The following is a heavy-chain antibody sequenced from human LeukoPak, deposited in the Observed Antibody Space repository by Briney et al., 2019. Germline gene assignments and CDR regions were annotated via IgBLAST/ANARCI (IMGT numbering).Heavy chain of an antibody. V-gene: IGHV1-69*01. CDR1: GGTFSSYA. J-gene: IGHJ6*03. CDR3: ARTQGCSGGSCSDYYYYYYMDV. D-gene: IGHD2-15*01. Sequence: SVKVSCKASGGTFSSYAISWVRQAPGQGLEWMGGIIPFFGTTNYAQKFQGRVTITADESTSTAYMELSSLRSEDTAVYYCARTQGCSGGSCSDYYYYYYMDVWGKGTTVTISS. CDR2: IIPFFGTT.